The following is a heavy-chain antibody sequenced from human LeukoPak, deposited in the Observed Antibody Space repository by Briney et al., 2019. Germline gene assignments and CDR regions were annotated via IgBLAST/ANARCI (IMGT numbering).Heavy chain of an antibody. CDR3: ARERSSGWYGYYFDY. CDR2: IYTSGST. J-gene: IGHJ4*02. CDR1: GGSISSYY. Sequence: PSETLSLTCTVSGGSISSYYCSWIRQPAGNGLEWIGRIYTSGSTNYNPSLKSRVTMSVDTSKNQFSLKLSSVTAADTAVYYCARERSSGWYGYYFDYWGQGTLVTVSS. D-gene: IGHD6-19*01. V-gene: IGHV4-4*07.